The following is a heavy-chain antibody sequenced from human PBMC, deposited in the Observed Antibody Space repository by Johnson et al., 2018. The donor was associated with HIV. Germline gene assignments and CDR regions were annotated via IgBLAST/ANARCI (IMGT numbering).Heavy chain of an antibody. CDR3: ARDRAEGDDPNDSFDI. CDR2: IRYDGTTE. Sequence: QVQLVESGGGVVQPGGSLRLSCAASGFTFSRCGMHWVRQAPGKGLEWVAFIRYDGTTEYYADSVKGRFTISRDNSKNALNLQMNCLRAEDTAVYYCARDRAEGDDPNDSFDIWGQGTVVTVSS. D-gene: IGHD2-21*02. CDR1: GFTFSRCG. V-gene: IGHV3-30*02. J-gene: IGHJ3*02.